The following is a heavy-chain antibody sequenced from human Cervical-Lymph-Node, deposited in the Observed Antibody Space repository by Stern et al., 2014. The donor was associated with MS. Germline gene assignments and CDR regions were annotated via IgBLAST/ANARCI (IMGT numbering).Heavy chain of an antibody. J-gene: IGHJ6*02. CDR1: GYTFTSYY. CDR3: AREVAGHRLGMMDV. V-gene: IGHV1-46*01. Sequence: VQLVQSGAEVKKPGAPVKVSCKASGYTFTSYYMHWVRQDPGQGLEGMGIINPRGGSTSYAQKFQGRVTMTRDTSTSTVYMELSSLRSEDTAVYYCAREVAGHRLGMMDVWGQGTTVTVSS. D-gene: IGHD6-19*01. CDR2: INPRGGST.